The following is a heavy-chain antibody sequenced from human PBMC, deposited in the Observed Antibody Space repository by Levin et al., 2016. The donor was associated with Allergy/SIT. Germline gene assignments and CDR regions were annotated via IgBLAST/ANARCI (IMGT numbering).Heavy chain of an antibody. CDR1: GYSISNSNW. Sequence: SETLSLTCAVSGYSISNSNWWGWIRQPPGKGLEWIGYIYYSGSTYYNPSLKSRLTMSVDTSNNQFSLKLSSVTAVDTAVYYCAKKGPGDYNYFDYWGQGTLVTVSS. CDR3: AKKGPGDYNYFDY. CDR2: IYYSGST. V-gene: IGHV4-28*01. D-gene: IGHD4-17*01. J-gene: IGHJ4*02.